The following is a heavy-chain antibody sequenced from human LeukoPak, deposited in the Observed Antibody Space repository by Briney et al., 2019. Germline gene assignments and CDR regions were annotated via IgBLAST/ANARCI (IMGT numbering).Heavy chain of an antibody. CDR1: GGSFSGYY. CDR2: INHSGST. D-gene: IGHD6-19*01. V-gene: IGHV4-34*01. J-gene: IGHJ4*02. CDR3: ARGYGIAVAGTHHFDY. Sequence: SETLSLTCAVYGGSFSGYYWSWIRQPPGKGLEWIGEINHSGSTNYNPSLKSRVTISVHTSKNQFSLKLSSVTAADTAVYYCARGYGIAVAGTHHFDYWGQGTLVTVSS.